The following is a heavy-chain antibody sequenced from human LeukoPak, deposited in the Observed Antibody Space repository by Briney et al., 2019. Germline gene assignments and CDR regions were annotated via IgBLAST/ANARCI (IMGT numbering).Heavy chain of an antibody. CDR1: GFTFSSYA. V-gene: IGHV3-30*04. J-gene: IGHJ6*02. Sequence: PGRSLRLSCAASGFTFSSYAMHWVRQAPGKGLEGVAVISYDGSNKYYADSVKGRFTISRDNSKNTLYLQMNSLRAEDTAVYYCARDGVPGGRDVWGQGTTVTVS. CDR2: ISYDGSNK. CDR3: ARDGVPGGRDV. D-gene: IGHD3-16*01.